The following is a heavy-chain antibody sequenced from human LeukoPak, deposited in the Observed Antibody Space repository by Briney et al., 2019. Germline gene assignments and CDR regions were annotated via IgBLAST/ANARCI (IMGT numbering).Heavy chain of an antibody. V-gene: IGHV1-69*13. CDR3: ASWGLDSSGYWIRTLDY. Sequence: GASVKVSCKASGGTFSSYAISWVRQAPGQGLEWMGGIIPIFGTANYAQKFQGRVTITADESTSTAYMELSSLRSEDTAAYYCASWGLDSSGYWIRTLDYWGQGTLVTVSS. D-gene: IGHD3-22*01. J-gene: IGHJ4*02. CDR1: GGTFSSYA. CDR2: IIPIFGTA.